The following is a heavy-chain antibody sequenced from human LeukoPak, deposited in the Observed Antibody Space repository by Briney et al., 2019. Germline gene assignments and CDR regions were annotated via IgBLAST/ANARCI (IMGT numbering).Heavy chain of an antibody. V-gene: IGHV1-8*01. D-gene: IGHD4-17*01. J-gene: IGHJ2*01. CDR2: MNPNSGNT. Sequence: GASVKVSCRASGYTFTSYDINWVRQATGQGLEWMGWMNPNSGNTGYAQRFQGRVTMTGNTSISTAYMELSSLRSEDTAVYYCAREYGDGYWYFDLWGRGTLVSVSS. CDR1: GYTFTSYD. CDR3: AREYGDGYWYFDL.